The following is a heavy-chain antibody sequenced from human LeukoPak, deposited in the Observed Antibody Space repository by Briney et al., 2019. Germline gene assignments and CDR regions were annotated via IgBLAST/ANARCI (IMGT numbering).Heavy chain of an antibody. CDR3: AREGAGTAVAFDY. CDR2: IYYSGST. Sequence: SETLSLTCTVSGGSISSYYWSWIRQPPGKGLEWIGYIYYSGSTNYNPSLKSRVTISVDTSKNQFSLKLSSVTAADTAVYYCAREGAGTAVAFDYWGQGTLVTVSS. J-gene: IGHJ4*02. CDR1: GGSISSYY. D-gene: IGHD5-18*01. V-gene: IGHV4-59*12.